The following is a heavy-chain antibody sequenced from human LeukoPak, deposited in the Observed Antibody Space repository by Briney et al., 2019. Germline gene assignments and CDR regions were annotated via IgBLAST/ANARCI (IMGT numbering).Heavy chain of an antibody. Sequence: PSETLSLTCTVSGGSISSYYWSWIRQPPGKGLEWIGYIYYSGSTNYNPSLKSRVTISVDTSKNQLSLKLSSVTAADTAVYYCARESRGSGILTGPFDYWGQGTLVTVSS. CDR3: ARESRGSGILTGPFDY. CDR1: GGSISSYY. J-gene: IGHJ4*02. CDR2: IYYSGST. D-gene: IGHD3-9*01. V-gene: IGHV4-59*01.